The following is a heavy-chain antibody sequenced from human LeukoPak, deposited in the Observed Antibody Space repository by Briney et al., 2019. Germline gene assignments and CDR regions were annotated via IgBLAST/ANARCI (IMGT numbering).Heavy chain of an antibody. D-gene: IGHD6-13*01. CDR3: ARLSSSWYQDWYFDL. CDR2: IYTSGST. CDR1: GGSISND. J-gene: IGHJ2*01. Sequence: SETLSLTCTVSGGSISNDWSWIRQAAGKGLEWIGRIYTSGSTNYNPSLKSRDTMSEDTSKKQFSLKLSSVTAADTAVYYCARLSSSWYQDWYFDLWGRGTRVTVSS. V-gene: IGHV4-4*07.